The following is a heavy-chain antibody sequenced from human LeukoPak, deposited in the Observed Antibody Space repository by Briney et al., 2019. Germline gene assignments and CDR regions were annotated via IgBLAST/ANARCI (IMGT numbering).Heavy chain of an antibody. J-gene: IGHJ4*02. CDR1: GFTLSDYW. CDR3: AKGPCSTSCRNFDY. D-gene: IGHD2-2*01. Sequence: GGSLRLSCEASGFTLSDYWMTWVRQAPGKGLEWVSGISDGGGSTYYADSVRGRFTISRDNSRNTLYLQMASLRADDAAVYYCAKGPCSTSCRNFDYWGQGTLVTVSS. CDR2: ISDGGGST. V-gene: IGHV3-23*01.